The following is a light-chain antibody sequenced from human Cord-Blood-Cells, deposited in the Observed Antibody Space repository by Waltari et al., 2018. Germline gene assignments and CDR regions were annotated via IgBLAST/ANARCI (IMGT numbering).Light chain of an antibody. CDR1: TSDVGGYNY. J-gene: IGLJ1*01. CDR3: RSYTSSAYV. V-gene: IGLV2-14*03. CDR2: DVS. Sequence: QSALTQPPSVSGSPGQSITISCTGTTSDVGGYNYVSWYQQHPGKAPKLMIYDVSNRPSGVSNRFSGSKSGNTASLTISGLQAEDEADYYCRSYTSSAYVFGTGTKVTVL.